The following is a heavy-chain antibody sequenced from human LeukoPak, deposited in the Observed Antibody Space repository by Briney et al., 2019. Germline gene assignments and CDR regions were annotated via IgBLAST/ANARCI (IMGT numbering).Heavy chain of an antibody. CDR2: ISSSSSYI. CDR3: ARDWDSSGPYYFVY. Sequence: GGSLRLSCAASGFTFSSYSMNWVRQAPGKGLEWVSSISSSSSYIYYADSVKGRFTISRDNAKNSLYLQMNSLRAEDTAVYYCARDWDSSGPYYFVYWGQGTLVTVSS. V-gene: IGHV3-21*01. J-gene: IGHJ4*02. D-gene: IGHD6-19*01. CDR1: GFTFSSYS.